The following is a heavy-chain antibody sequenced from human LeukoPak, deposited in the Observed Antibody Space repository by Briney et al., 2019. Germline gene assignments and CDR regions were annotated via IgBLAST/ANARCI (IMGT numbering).Heavy chain of an antibody. D-gene: IGHD3-9*01. Sequence: EPGGSLRLSCAASGFTFSSYSMNWVRQAPGKGLEWVSPISSSSSYIYYADSVKGRFTISRDNAKNSLYLQMNSLRAEDTAVYYCARDSDWDDAFDIWGQGTMVTASS. CDR1: GFTFSSYS. CDR2: ISSSSSYI. V-gene: IGHV3-21*01. J-gene: IGHJ3*02. CDR3: ARDSDWDDAFDI.